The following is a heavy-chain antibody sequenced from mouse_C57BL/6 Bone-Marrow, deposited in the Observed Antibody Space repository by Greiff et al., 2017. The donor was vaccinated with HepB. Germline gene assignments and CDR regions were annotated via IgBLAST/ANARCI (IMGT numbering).Heavy chain of an antibody. J-gene: IGHJ2*01. CDR1: GYTFTSYW. V-gene: IGHV1-69*01. Sequence: QVQLQQPGAELVMPGASVKLSCKASGYTFTSYWMHWVKQRPGQGLEWIGEFDPSDSYTNYNQKFKGKSTLTVDKSSSTAYMQLSSLTSEDSAVYYCARNGSSYFDYWGQGTTLTVSS. CDR2: FDPSDSYT. CDR3: ARNGSSYFDY. D-gene: IGHD1-1*01.